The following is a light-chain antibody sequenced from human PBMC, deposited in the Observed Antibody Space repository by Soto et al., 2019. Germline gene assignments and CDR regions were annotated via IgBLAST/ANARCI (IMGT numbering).Light chain of an antibody. J-gene: IGKJ1*01. V-gene: IGKV3-15*01. CDR2: GAS. CDR3: QQYNNWPPWT. Sequence: EIVMTQSPATLSVSPGERATLSCRASQTVNSNLAWYQQRPGQAPRLLISGASTRAPGIPARFSGSGSGTEFTLTISSLQSEDFAVYYCQQYNNWPPWTSGQGTRVEI. CDR1: QTVNSN.